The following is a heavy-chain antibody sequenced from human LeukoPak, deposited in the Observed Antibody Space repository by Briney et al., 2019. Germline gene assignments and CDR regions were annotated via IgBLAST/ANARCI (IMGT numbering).Heavy chain of an antibody. CDR3: ARGIYYYDSNGYHPFDY. CDR2: IYSDAST. V-gene: IGHV3-66*02. D-gene: IGHD3-22*01. Sequence: GXXLRLSCAASGFTVSSNYMSWVRQAPGKGLEWVSVIYSDASTYYADSVKGRFTISRDNSKKTLYLQMNSLRAEDTAVYYCARGIYYYDSNGYHPFDYWGQGTLVTVSS. CDR1: GFTVSSNY. J-gene: IGHJ4*02.